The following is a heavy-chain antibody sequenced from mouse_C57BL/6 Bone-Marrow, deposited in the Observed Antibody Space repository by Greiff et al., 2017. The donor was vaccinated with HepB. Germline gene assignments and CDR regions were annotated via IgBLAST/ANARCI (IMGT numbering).Heavy chain of an antibody. V-gene: IGHV5-6*01. CDR3: ARHGDYDYDD. CDR2: ISSGGSYT. J-gene: IGHJ2*01. D-gene: IGHD2-4*01. CDR1: GFTFSSYG. Sequence: VQLKESGGDLVKPGGSLKLSCAASGFTFSSYGMSWVRQTPDKRLEWVATISSGGSYTYYPDSVKGRFTISRDNAKNTLYLQMSSLKSEDTAMYYCARHGDYDYDDWGQGTTLTVSS.